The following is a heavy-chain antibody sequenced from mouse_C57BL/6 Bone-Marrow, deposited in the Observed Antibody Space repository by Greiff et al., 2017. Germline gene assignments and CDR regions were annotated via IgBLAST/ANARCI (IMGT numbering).Heavy chain of an antibody. V-gene: IGHV1-76*01. J-gene: IGHJ4*01. CDR1: GYTFTDYY. CDR2: IYPGSGNT. CDR3: ARLLRRYAMDY. D-gene: IGHD2-1*01. Sequence: VQLQQSGAELVRPGASVKLSCKASGYTFTDYYINWVKQRPGQGLEWIARIYPGSGNTYYNEKFKGKATLTAEKSSSTAYMQLSSQTSKDSAVYFCARLLRRYAMDYWGQGTSVTVSS.